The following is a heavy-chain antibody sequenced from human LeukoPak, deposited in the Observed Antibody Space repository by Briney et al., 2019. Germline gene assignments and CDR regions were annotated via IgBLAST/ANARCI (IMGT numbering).Heavy chain of an antibody. CDR2: ISSSSSYI. D-gene: IGHD2-2*02. CDR3: ARAGANQRLLYPEGWFDP. J-gene: IGHJ5*02. V-gene: IGHV3-21*01. Sequence: GGSLRLSCAASGLTFSSYSMDWVRQAPGKGLEWVSSISSSSSYIYYADSVKGRFTISRDNAKNSLYLQMNSLRAEDTAVYYCARAGANQRLLYPEGWFDPWGQGTLVTVSS. CDR1: GLTFSSYS.